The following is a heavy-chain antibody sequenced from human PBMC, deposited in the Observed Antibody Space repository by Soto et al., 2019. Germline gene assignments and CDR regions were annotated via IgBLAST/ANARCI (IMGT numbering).Heavy chain of an antibody. J-gene: IGHJ5*02. D-gene: IGHD6-13*01. V-gene: IGHV4-30-2*05. CDR2: IYHSGST. CDR1: GGSISSGGYS. Sequence: SETLSRTCAVSGGSISSGGYSWSWIRQPPGKGLEWIGYIYHSGSTYYNPSLKSRVTISVDTSKNQFSLKLSSVTAADTAVYYCARERPDGSRLDPWGQGTLVTVSS. CDR3: ARERPDGSRLDP.